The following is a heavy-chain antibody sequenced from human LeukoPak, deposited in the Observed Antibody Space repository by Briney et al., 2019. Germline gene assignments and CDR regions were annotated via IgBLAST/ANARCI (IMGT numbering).Heavy chain of an antibody. CDR1: GFTFSDYY. J-gene: IGHJ6*03. CDR3: ARVPATDYYYYYYMDV. D-gene: IGHD2-2*01. V-gene: IGHV3-11*04. CDR2: ISSSGSTI. Sequence: PGGSLRLSCAASGFTFSDYYMSWIRQAPGKGLEWVSYISSSGSTIYYADSVKGRFTISRDNAKNSLYLQMNSLRAEDTAVYYCARVPATDYYYYYYMDVWGKGTTVTVSS.